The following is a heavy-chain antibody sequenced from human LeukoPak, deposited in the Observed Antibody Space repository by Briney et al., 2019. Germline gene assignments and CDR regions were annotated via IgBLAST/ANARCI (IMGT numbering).Heavy chain of an antibody. Sequence: GESLKISCQGSGYSFTSYWIGWVRQMPGKGLEWMGIIYPGDSDTRYSPSFQGQVTISADKSISTAYLQWSSLKASDTAMYYCARPNYYDSSGYYYLYAFDIWGQGTMVTVSS. D-gene: IGHD3-22*01. CDR1: GYSFTSYW. V-gene: IGHV5-51*01. CDR2: IYPGDSDT. J-gene: IGHJ3*02. CDR3: ARPNYYDSSGYYYLYAFDI.